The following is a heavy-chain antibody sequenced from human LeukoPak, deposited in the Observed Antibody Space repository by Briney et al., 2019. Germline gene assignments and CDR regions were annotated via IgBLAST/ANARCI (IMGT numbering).Heavy chain of an antibody. D-gene: IGHD6-19*01. CDR2: IKQDGSEK. CDR1: GFTFSSYW. V-gene: IGHV3-7*01. J-gene: IGHJ6*03. CDR3: VRDNSGWYRPALGRETAYYYCYYMDV. Sequence: PGGSLRLSCAASGFTFSSYWMSWVRQAPGKGLEWVANIKQDGSEKYYVDSVKGRFTISRDNAKNSLYLQMNSLRTEDTAVYYCVRDNSGWYRPALGRETAYYYCYYMDVWGKGTTVTVSS.